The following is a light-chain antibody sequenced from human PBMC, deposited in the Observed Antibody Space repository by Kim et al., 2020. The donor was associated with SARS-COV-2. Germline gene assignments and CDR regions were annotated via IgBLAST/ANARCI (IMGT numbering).Light chain of an antibody. J-gene: IGLJ2*01. Sequence: SPGQTASFTCSGDKLGDKYIFWYQQKPGQSPVLVISQDDKRPSGIPERFSASNSGSTATLTISGTQALDEADYYCQAWDSKTLVFGGGTQLTVL. CDR1: KLGDKY. CDR3: QAWDSKTLV. V-gene: IGLV3-1*01. CDR2: QDD.